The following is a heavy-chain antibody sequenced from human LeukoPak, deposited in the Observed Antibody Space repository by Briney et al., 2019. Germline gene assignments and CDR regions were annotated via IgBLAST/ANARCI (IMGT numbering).Heavy chain of an antibody. V-gene: IGHV1-69*05. D-gene: IGHD6-13*01. J-gene: IGHJ4*02. CDR3: ARDLPSSWRFDY. CDR1: GGTFSSYA. CDR2: IIPIFGTT. Sequence: SVKVSCKASGGTFSSYAISWVRQAPGQGLEWMGRIIPIFGTTNYAQKFHGRVTITTDESTSTAYKELSSLRSEDTAVYYCARDLPSSWRFDYWGQGTLVTVSS.